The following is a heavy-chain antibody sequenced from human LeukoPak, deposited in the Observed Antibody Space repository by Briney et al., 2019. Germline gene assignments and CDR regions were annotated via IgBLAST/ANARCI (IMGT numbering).Heavy chain of an antibody. D-gene: IGHD1-26*01. CDR2: ISSSSSTI. Sequence: GGSLRLSCAASGFTFSSYSMNWVRQAPGKGLEWVSYISSSSSTIYYADSVKGRFTISRDNAKNTLYLQMNSLRVEDTAVYYCARDGLLVSGVALDIWGQGTMVTVSS. CDR1: GFTFSSYS. V-gene: IGHV3-48*04. J-gene: IGHJ3*02. CDR3: ARDGLLVSGVALDI.